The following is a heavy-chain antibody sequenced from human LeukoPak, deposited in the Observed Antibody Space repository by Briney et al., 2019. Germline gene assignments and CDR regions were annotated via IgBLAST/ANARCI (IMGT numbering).Heavy chain of an antibody. D-gene: IGHD6-13*01. J-gene: IGHJ4*02. CDR3: ARGSGPDDYSNSWYYY. Sequence: PSETLSLTCAVYGGSFRRHYWTWIRQPPGKGLQWIGEIDDGGRTSYNPSLKGRVFTSADMSKNQFSLKLTSVTAADSAVYFCARGSGPDDYSNSWYYYWGQGTLVTVSS. CDR2: IDDGGRT. CDR1: GGSFRRHY. V-gene: IGHV4-34*01.